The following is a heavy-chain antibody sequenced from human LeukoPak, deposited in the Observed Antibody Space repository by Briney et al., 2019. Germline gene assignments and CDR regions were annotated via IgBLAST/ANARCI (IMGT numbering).Heavy chain of an antibody. CDR1: GYSFPNYW. CDR3: ARSGYGDYNFDY. CDR2: IYPGDSDT. J-gene: IGHJ4*02. V-gene: IGHV5-51*01. Sequence: GESLKISCKGSGYSFPNYWIGWVRQMPGKGLEWVGIIYPGDSDTKYSPSFQGQVTISVDKSISTAYLQWSRLKASDTAMYYCARSGYGDYNFDYWGQGTLVTVSS. D-gene: IGHD4-17*01.